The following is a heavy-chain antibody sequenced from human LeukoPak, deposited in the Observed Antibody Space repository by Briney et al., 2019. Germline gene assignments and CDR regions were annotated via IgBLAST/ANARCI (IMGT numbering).Heavy chain of an antibody. J-gene: IGHJ5*02. Sequence: GESLKISCKGSGYSFASYWIAWVRQMPGKGLEWMGIIYPDDSDTRYSPSFQGQVTISADKSISPAYLQWSGLKASDAAVYYCARLSSTSQPFDPWGQGTLVTVSS. CDR2: IYPDDSDT. V-gene: IGHV5-51*01. CDR1: GYSFASYW. D-gene: IGHD2-2*01. CDR3: ARLSSTSQPFDP.